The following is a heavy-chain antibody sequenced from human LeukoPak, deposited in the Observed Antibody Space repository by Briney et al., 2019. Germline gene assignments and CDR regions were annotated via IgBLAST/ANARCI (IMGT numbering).Heavy chain of an antibody. CDR1: GFTFSDYG. J-gene: IGHJ4*02. Sequence: GGSLRLSCAASGFTFSDYGMHWVRQAPGMGLEWVAVIWYDGDKKYYADSVKGRFTISRDNAKNSLYLQMHSLRDEDTAVYYCARAWYSWGYYFDYWGQGTLVTVSS. CDR2: IWYDGDKK. CDR3: ARAWYSWGYYFDY. V-gene: IGHV3-33*01. D-gene: IGHD1-26*01.